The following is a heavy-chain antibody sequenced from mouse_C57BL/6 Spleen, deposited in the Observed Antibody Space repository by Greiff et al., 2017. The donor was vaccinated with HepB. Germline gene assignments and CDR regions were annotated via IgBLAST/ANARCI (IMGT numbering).Heavy chain of an antibody. J-gene: IGHJ3*01. D-gene: IGHD3-3*01. CDR1: GFTFSSYA. V-gene: IGHV5-9-1*02. CDR3: TRDGGLEGFAY. Sequence: EVQGVESGEGLVKPGGSLKLSCAASGFTFSSYAMSWVRQTPEKRLEWVAYISSGGDYIYYADTVKGRFTISRDNARNTLYLQMSSLKSEDTAMYYCTRDGGLEGFAYWGQGTLVTVSA. CDR2: ISSGGDYI.